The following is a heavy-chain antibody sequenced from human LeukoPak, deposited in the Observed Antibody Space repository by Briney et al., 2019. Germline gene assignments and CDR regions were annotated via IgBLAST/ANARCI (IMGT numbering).Heavy chain of an antibody. CDR1: GFTFSSYS. CDR3: ARGSPHGRLAERGFDY. J-gene: IGHJ4*02. D-gene: IGHD5-24*01. Sequence: GGSLRLSCAASGFTFSSYSMNWVRQGPGKELEWVSSISSSSDSIFYADSVKGRFTISRDNAENSLYLQMNSLRAEDTAVYYCARGSPHGRLAERGFDYWGQGTLATVSS. V-gene: IGHV3-21*01. CDR2: ISSSSDSI.